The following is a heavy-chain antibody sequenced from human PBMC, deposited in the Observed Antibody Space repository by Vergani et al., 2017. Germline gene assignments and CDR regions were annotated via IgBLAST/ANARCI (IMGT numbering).Heavy chain of an antibody. V-gene: IGHV3-23*01. CDR3: AREYSYSSAWPYFDS. Sequence: EVQLLESGGDLVQPGGSLRLSCAASGFTFSSYAMSWVRQAPGKGLEWVSAISGSGGSTYYADSVKGRFTISRDSSKTLYLQMDRLTVEDTAIYFCAREYSYSSAWPYFDSRGQGTLVTVSS. D-gene: IGHD3-22*01. CDR1: GFTFSSYA. CDR2: ISGSGGST. J-gene: IGHJ4*02.